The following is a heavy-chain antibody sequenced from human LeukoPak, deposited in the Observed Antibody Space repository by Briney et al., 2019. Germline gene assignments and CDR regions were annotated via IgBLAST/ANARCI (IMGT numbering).Heavy chain of an antibody. V-gene: IGHV3-7*01. Sequence: PGGSLRLSCAASGFTFSSYWMSWVRQAPGRGLEWVANIKQDGSEKYYVDSVKGRFTISRDNAKNSLYLQMNSLRAEDTAVYYCARDPVPYVDTAMVDYWGQGTLVTVSS. CDR1: GFTFSSYW. J-gene: IGHJ4*02. D-gene: IGHD5-18*01. CDR2: IKQDGSEK. CDR3: ARDPVPYVDTAMVDY.